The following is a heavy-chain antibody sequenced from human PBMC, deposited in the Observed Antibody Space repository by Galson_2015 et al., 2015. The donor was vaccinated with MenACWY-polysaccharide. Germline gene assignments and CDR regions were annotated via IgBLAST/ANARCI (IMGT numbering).Heavy chain of an antibody. CDR1: GFTFSNYW. CDR2: IKKDGSEK. Sequence: ALRLACAASGFTFSNYWMTWVRQAPGKWLEWVANIKKDGSEKHYVDSVKGRFTISRDNALYLQMNSLRAEDTAVYFCARGHYGMDVWGQGTMVTVSS. J-gene: IGHJ6*02. V-gene: IGHV3-7*01. CDR3: ARGHYGMDV.